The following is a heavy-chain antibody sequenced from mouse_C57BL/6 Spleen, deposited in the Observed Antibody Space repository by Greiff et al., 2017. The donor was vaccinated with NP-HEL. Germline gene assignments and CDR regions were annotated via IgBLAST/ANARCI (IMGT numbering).Heavy chain of an antibody. J-gene: IGHJ2*01. D-gene: IGHD1-1*01. CDR1: GYTFTSYW. CDR2: IDPSDSYT. V-gene: IGHV1-50*01. Sequence: VQLQQSGAELVKPGASVKLSCKASGYTFTSYWMQWVNQRPGQGLEWIGEIDPSDSYTNYNQKFKGKATLTVDTSSSTAYMQLSSLTSEDSAVYDCARGYYYGSSYSYFDYWGQGTTLTVSS. CDR3: ARGYYYGSSYSYFDY.